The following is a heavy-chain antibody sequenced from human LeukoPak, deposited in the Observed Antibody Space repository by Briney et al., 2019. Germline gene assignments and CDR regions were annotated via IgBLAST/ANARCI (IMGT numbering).Heavy chain of an antibody. CDR2: INQDGSGK. V-gene: IGHV3-7*01. J-gene: IGHJ4*02. Sequence: GALRLSCAASGFTFSSFWMSWVRQAPGKGLEWVANINQDGSGKYFVDSVKGRFTISRDNAKNSLYLQMNSLRAEDTAVYYCAKDERGLDYWGQGTLVTVSS. D-gene: IGHD5-24*01. CDR1: GFTFSSFW. CDR3: AKDERGLDY.